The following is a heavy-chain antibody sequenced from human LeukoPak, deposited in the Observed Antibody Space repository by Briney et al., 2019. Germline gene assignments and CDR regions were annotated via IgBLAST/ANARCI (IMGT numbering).Heavy chain of an antibody. V-gene: IGHV3-30-3*01. J-gene: IGHJ3*02. D-gene: IGHD2-21*02. CDR2: ISSDGSDK. CDR1: GFXFSYYA. CDR3: AREGTARDAFDI. Sequence: GGSLRLSCAASGFXFSYYAIHWVRQAPGKGLEWVAFISSDGSDKYYADSMKGRFTISRDNSKNTLYLQMTSLRGEDTAMYYCAREGTARDAFDIWGQGTIVTVSS.